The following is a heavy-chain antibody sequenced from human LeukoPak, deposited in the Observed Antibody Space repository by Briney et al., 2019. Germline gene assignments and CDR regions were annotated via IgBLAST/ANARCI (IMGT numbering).Heavy chain of an antibody. CDR2: IYYSGST. D-gene: IGHD3/OR15-3a*01. J-gene: IGHJ6*03. V-gene: IGHV4-39*01. CDR1: GGSISSSSYY. Sequence: SETLSLTCTVSGGSISSSSYYWGWIRQPPGKGLEWIGSIYYSGSTYYNPSLKSRVTISVDTSKNQFSLKLSSVTAADTAVYYCARHGLPFYYYMDVWGKGTTVTISS. CDR3: ARHGLPFYYYMDV.